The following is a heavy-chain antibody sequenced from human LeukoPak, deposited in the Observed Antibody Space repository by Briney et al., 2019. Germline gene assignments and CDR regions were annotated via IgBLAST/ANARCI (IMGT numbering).Heavy chain of an antibody. CDR2: ISYNSGNI. J-gene: IGHJ4*02. CDR1: GFTFEDYA. D-gene: IGHD2-2*01. Sequence: GGSLRLSCAASGFTFEDYAMHWVRQVPGKGLEWVSGISYNSGNIGYADSVKGRFTISRDNAKNSLYLQMNRLRVEDTAVYYCANHFACGSTSCPPFDSWGQGTLVTVSS. CDR3: ANHFACGSTSCPPFDS. V-gene: IGHV3-9*01.